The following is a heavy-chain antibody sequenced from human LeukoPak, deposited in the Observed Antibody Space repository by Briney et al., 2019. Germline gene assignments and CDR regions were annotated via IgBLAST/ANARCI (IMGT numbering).Heavy chain of an antibody. CDR2: ISSSGSGGNT. CDR1: GVTLSSYA. D-gene: IGHD1-26*01. V-gene: IGHV3-23*01. Sequence: GGSLRLSCAASGVTLSSYAMSWARQAPGKGLEWVSGISSSGSGGNTYYADSVKGRFTISRDSSKSTLFLHMNTLRAEDTAIYYCAKDRTVGASYWYFDLWGRGTLVTVSS. CDR3: AKDRTVGASYWYFDL. J-gene: IGHJ2*01.